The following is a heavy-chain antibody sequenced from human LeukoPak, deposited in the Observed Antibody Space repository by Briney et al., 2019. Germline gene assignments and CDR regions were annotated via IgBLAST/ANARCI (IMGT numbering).Heavy chain of an antibody. Sequence: VASVKVSCKASGYTFTSYGISWVRQAPGQGLEWMGWISAYNGNTNYAQKLQGRVTMTTDTSTSTVYMELSSLRSEDTAVYYCARSRPTDHYYDSSGYLDYWGQGTLVTVSS. J-gene: IGHJ4*02. CDR2: ISAYNGNT. V-gene: IGHV1-18*01. CDR3: ARSRPTDHYYDSSGYLDY. CDR1: GYTFTSYG. D-gene: IGHD3-22*01.